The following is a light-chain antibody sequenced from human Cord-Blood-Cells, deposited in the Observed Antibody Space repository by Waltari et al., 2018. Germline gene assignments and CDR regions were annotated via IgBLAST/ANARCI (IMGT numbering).Light chain of an antibody. CDR1: QGVSSY. CDR2: DAS. V-gene: IGKV3-11*01. Sequence: ELGLTQSPPTLSLSPGERATLSCRASQGVSSYLAWYQQKPGQAPRLLIYDASNRATGIPARFSGSGSGTDFTLTISSLEPEDFAVYYCQQRSNWPLTFGGGTKVEIK. J-gene: IGKJ4*01. CDR3: QQRSNWPLT.